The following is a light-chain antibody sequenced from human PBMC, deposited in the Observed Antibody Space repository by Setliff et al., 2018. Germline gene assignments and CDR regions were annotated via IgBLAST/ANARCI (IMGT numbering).Light chain of an antibody. CDR3: YSAADNNQV. CDR1: VLAKKY. V-gene: IGLV3-27*01. CDR2: KDS. Sequence: ELTQPSSMSVSPGQTARITCSGDVLAKKYARWFQQKPGQAPVLVIYKDSERPSGIPERFSGSSSGTTVTLTISGAQVEDEADYYCYSAADNNQVFGTGTKVTVL. J-gene: IGLJ1*01.